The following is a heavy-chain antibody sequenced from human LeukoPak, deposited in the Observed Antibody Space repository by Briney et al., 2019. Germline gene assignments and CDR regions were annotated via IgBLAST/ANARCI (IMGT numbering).Heavy chain of an antibody. CDR3: ARAVAGTRGAFDI. V-gene: IGHV4-59*01. D-gene: IGHD6-19*01. CDR2: IYYSGST. Sequence: SETLSLTCTVSGGSISSYYWSWIRQTPGKGLEWIGDIYYSGSTNYNPSLKSRVTISVDTSKNQFSLKLSSVTAADAAVYFCARAVAGTRGAFDIWGQGTMVTVSS. CDR1: GGSISSYY. J-gene: IGHJ3*02.